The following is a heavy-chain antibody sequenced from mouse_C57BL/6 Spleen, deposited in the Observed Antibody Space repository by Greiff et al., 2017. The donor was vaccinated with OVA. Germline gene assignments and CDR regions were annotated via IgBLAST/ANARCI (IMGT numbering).Heavy chain of an antibody. J-gene: IGHJ4*01. D-gene: IGHD1-3*01. CDR2: IDPSDSET. V-gene: IGHV1-52*01. Sequence: QVQLKQPGAELVRPGSSVKLSCKASGYTFTSYWMHWVKQRPIQGLEWIGNIDPSDSETHYNQKFKDKATLTVDKSSSTAYMQLSSLTSEDSAVYYCARGGELRAMDYWGQGTSVTVSS. CDR3: ARGGELRAMDY. CDR1: GYTFTSYW.